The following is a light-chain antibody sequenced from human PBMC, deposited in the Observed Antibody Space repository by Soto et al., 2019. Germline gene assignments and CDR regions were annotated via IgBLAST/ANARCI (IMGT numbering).Light chain of an antibody. V-gene: IGLV1-40*01. Sequence: QSVLTQPPSVSGAPGQRVTISCTGSSSNIGAGYGVHWYQQLPGTAPKLLIYDNINRPSGVPDRFSGSKSGTSASLAITGLQAEDEADYYCQSYDTNLSGSRVFDGGTKLTVL. CDR1: SSNIGAGYG. CDR3: QSYDTNLSGSRV. J-gene: IGLJ3*02. CDR2: DNI.